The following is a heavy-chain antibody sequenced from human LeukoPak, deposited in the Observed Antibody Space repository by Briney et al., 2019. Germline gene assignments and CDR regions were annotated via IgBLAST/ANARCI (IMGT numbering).Heavy chain of an antibody. D-gene: IGHD1-26*01. CDR3: ARSPPYSGSFSDFDY. Sequence: GGSLRLSCAASGFTFSSYWMSWVRQAPGKGLEWVANIKQDGSEKYYVDSVKGRFTISRDNAKNSLYLQMNSLRTEDTAVYYRARSPPYSGSFSDFDYWGQGTLVTVSS. V-gene: IGHV3-7*01. CDR2: IKQDGSEK. J-gene: IGHJ4*02. CDR1: GFTFSSYW.